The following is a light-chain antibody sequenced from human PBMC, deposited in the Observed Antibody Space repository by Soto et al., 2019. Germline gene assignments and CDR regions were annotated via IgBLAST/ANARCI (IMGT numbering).Light chain of an antibody. CDR2: GAS. J-gene: IGKJ1*01. Sequence: EAVLTQSPGTLSLSPGERATLSCRASQSVDSSYFAWYQQKRGQGPRLLIYGASRRATGIPDRFSGSGSGTDFTLTITRPEPEDFAVYYCQQYDASGWTVGQGTKVEFK. CDR3: QQYDASGWT. V-gene: IGKV3-20*01. CDR1: QSVDSSY.